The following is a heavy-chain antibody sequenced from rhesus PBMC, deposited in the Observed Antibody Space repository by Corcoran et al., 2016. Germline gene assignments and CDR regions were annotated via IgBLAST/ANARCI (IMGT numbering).Heavy chain of an antibody. CDR2: IYGSGYTA. J-gene: IGHJ4*01. D-gene: IGHD5-36*01. CDR1: GGSIRSLY. Sequence: QLQLQESGPGLVTPSETLSVTCAVSGGSIRSLYWSWFGPAPAMGLVWIGYIYGSGYTANYNPALKSRVTLLLDTSRNQFSLRLTSVTAADTAVYYCARGAGYGASRNFDFWSQGVLVTVSS. CDR3: ARGAGYGASRNFDF. V-gene: IGHV4-169*01.